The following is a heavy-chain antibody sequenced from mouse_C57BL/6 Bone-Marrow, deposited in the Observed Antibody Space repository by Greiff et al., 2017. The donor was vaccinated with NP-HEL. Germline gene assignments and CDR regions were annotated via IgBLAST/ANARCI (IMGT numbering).Heavy chain of an antibody. CDR1: GFTFSSYA. Sequence: EVQVVESGGGLVKPGGSLKLSCAASGFTFSSYAMSWVRQTPEKRLEWVATISDGGSYTYYPDNVQGRFTISRDNAKNNLYLQMSHLKSEDTAMYYCASHYYGSSPWFAYWGQGTLVTVSA. D-gene: IGHD1-1*01. V-gene: IGHV5-4*01. CDR2: ISDGGSYT. CDR3: ASHYYGSSPWFAY. J-gene: IGHJ3*01.